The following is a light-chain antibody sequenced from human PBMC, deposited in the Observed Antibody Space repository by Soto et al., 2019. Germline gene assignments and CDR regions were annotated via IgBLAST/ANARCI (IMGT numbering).Light chain of an antibody. CDR1: QTVSRN. CDR2: GAS. CDR3: QQYHNLPPQYT. J-gene: IGKJ2*01. Sequence: EIEMTKSPATLSVSPGERATISCRASQTVSRNLAWYQQKPGQAPRLLIHGASTRATGVPARFSGSGSGTDFTLTISSQQSEDFAVYYCQQYHNLPPQYTFGQGTKLQIK. V-gene: IGKV3-15*01.